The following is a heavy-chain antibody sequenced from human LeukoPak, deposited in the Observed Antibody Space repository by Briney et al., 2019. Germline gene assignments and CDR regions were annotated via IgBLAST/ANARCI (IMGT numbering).Heavy chain of an antibody. CDR2: VHYSGST. J-gene: IGHJ5*02. Sequence: SETVSLTCTVSGASISNSAYYWLWIRQPPGEGLECIGTVHYSGSTFYNPSLKSRVNISVDTSKNQFSLQLSSVTAADTAVYYCARLFFVIDTWGQGTLVTVSS. CDR1: GASISNSAYY. V-gene: IGHV4-39*01. D-gene: IGHD3-3*01. CDR3: ARLFFVIDT.